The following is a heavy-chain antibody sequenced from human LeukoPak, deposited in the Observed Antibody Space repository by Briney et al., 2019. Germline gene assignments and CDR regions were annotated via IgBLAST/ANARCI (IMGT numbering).Heavy chain of an antibody. V-gene: IGHV3-9*03. Sequence: GGSLRLSCAASGFTFDDYAMHWVRQAPGKGLEWVSGISWNSGGIGYEDSVKGRFTISRDNAKNSLYLQMNSLRAEDMALYYCAKATGYGIAAAGNFDYWGQGTLVTVSS. D-gene: IGHD6-13*01. CDR2: ISWNSGGI. CDR1: GFTFDDYA. J-gene: IGHJ4*02. CDR3: AKATGYGIAAAGNFDY.